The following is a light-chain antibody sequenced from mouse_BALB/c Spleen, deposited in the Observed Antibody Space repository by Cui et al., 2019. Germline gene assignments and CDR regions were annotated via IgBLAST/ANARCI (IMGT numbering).Light chain of an antibody. CDR2: KAS. J-gene: IGKJ2*01. V-gene: IGKV10-94*01. CDR3: QQGQSYPYT. CDR1: QNINVW. Sequence: DIQMNQSPSSLSASLRDTITITCHASQNINVWLSWYQQKPGNIPKLLIYKASNLHTGVPSRFSGNGSGTGFTLTISSLQPEDIATYYCQQGQSYPYTFGGGTKLEIK.